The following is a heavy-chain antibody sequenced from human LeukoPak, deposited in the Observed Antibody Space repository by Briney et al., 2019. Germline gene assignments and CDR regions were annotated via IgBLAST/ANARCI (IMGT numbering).Heavy chain of an antibody. CDR1: GASISSYY. Sequence: SETLSLTCTVSGASISSYYWSWIRQPPGKGLEWIGYIYYSGSTDYNPSLKSRVTMSVDTSKNQFSLKLSSVTAADTAVYYCARVRGNYGSGSYVWYFDLWGRGTLVTVSS. CDR3: ARVRGNYGSGSYVWYFDL. CDR2: IYYSGST. D-gene: IGHD3-10*01. V-gene: IGHV4-59*12. J-gene: IGHJ2*01.